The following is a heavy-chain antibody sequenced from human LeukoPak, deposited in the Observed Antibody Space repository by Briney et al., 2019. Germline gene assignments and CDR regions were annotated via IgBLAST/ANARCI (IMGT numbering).Heavy chain of an antibody. D-gene: IGHD2-15*01. CDR2: ISAYNGNT. CDR3: ARDHHGGSPLGKE. CDR1: GYTFSSYH. J-gene: IGHJ4*02. V-gene: IGHV1-18*04. Sequence: ASVKVSCKASGYTFSSYHIHWVRQAPGQGLEWMGWISAYNGNTNYAQKLQCRVTMATDTFTTTAYMELRSLRSDDTAVYYCARDHHGGSPLGKEWGQGTLVTVSS.